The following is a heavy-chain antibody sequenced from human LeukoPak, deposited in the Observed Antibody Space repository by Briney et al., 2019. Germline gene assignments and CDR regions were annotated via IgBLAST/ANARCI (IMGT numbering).Heavy chain of an antibody. V-gene: IGHV4-59*01. CDR1: LGSLSRYY. CDR3: ARGGWYPESFQH. D-gene: IGHD6-19*01. J-gene: IGHJ1*01. Sequence: PSETLSLTCTVSLGSLSRYYWNWIRPPPGKGLEWIGYIYYSGSTNYNPSLKSRVTISVDTSKNHFSLKLSSVTAADTAVYYCARGGWYPESFQHWGQGALVTVSS. CDR2: IYYSGST.